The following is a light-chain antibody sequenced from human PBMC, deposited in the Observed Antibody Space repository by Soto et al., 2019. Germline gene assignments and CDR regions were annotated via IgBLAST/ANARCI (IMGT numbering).Light chain of an antibody. CDR1: SSDVGAYVY. Sequence: QSALTQPASVSGSPGQSITISCTGTSSDVGAYVYVSWYQHHPGEAPRLIIYEVRNRPSGVSNRFSGSKSDNTASLNISGLQAEDEADYYCSSYTTTNTLVFGGGTKLTVL. CDR3: SSYTTTNTLV. J-gene: IGLJ3*02. V-gene: IGLV2-14*01. CDR2: EVR.